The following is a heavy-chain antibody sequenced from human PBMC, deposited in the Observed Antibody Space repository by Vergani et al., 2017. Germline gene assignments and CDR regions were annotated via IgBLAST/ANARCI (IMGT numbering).Heavy chain of an antibody. CDR1: GGSISSSSYY. CDR3: AXRKDSRGYYPRLGWFDP. Sequence: QLQLQESGPGLVKPSETLSLTCTVSGGSISSSSYYWGWIRQPPGKGLEWIGSIYYSGSTYYNPSLERRVTISVDTSKNSFSLELSSVTAADTAVYYCAXRKDSRGYYPRLGWFDPWGQGTLVTVSS. CDR2: IYYSGST. J-gene: IGHJ5*02. V-gene: IGHV4-39*01. D-gene: IGHD3-22*01.